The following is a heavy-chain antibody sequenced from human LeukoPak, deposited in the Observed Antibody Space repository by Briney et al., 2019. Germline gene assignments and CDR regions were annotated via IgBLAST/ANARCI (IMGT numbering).Heavy chain of an antibody. CDR2: INPNSGGT. D-gene: IGHD2-21*01. V-gene: IGHV1-2*02. CDR3: ARDPCGEDWFDP. J-gene: IGHJ5*02. CDR1: GFTFTGSDYY. Sequence: ASVKVSCKASGFTFTGSDYYMHWVRQAPGQGLEWMGWINPNSGGTKYAQKFQDRVTMTRDTSISTAYMELSRLRSEDTAVYYCARDPCGEDWFDPWGQGTLVTVSS.